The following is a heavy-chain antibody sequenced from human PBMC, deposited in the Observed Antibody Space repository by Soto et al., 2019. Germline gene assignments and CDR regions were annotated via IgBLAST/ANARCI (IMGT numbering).Heavy chain of an antibody. CDR3: AKDRRGESFDP. Sequence: QVHLVESGGGVVQPGRSLRLSCAASGFTFSSYGMHWVRQAPGKGLEWVATISYDGSHKFYADSVEGRFTISRDNSKNTVYLQMNSLRAEDTAVYYCAKDRRGESFDPWGQGALVTVSS. D-gene: IGHD2-21*01. V-gene: IGHV3-30*18. CDR2: ISYDGSHK. CDR1: GFTFSSYG. J-gene: IGHJ5*02.